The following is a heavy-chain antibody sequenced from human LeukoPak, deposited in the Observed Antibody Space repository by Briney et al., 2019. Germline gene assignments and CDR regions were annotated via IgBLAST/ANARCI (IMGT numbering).Heavy chain of an antibody. D-gene: IGHD2-21*01. Sequence: GGSLRLSCAASGFTVSTNYMSWVRQAPGKGREWVSVIYSGGSTYYADSVKGRFTISRDNSKNTLYLQMNSLRVEDTAVYYCARDGRQGAIPFDFWGQGTLVTVSA. CDR1: GFTVSTNY. CDR3: ARDGRQGAIPFDF. CDR2: IYSGGST. J-gene: IGHJ4*02. V-gene: IGHV3-53*01.